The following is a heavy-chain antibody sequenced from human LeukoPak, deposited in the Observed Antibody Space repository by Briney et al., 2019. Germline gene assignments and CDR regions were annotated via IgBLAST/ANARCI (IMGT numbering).Heavy chain of an antibody. J-gene: IGHJ5*02. V-gene: IGHV4-39*01. Sequence: SETLSLTCSISGDSITTNSYWWGWIRQSPGKGLEWIGCIYASGNSYYSPSLKSRATISPDMSKTQYSLRLTSVTAADTAIYYCARRGIWDLQIGNWFDPWGQGILVIVSS. CDR3: ARRGIWDLQIGNWFDP. D-gene: IGHD3-16*01. CDR1: GDSITTNSYW. CDR2: IYASGNS.